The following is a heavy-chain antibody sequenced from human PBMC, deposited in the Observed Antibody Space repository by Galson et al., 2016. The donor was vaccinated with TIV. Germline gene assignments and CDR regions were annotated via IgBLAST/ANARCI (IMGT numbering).Heavy chain of an antibody. Sequence: LTCTVSNGSINTYYWSWIRQPPGKGLEWIGYIYYSGTTNYNPSLKSRATISVDTSKNQFSLKLSSVTAADTAVYYCGGAAPGTVDIWGQGTMVIVSS. CDR1: NGSINTYY. V-gene: IGHV4-59*08. J-gene: IGHJ3*02. D-gene: IGHD2-8*02. CDR3: GGAAPGTVDI. CDR2: IYYSGTT.